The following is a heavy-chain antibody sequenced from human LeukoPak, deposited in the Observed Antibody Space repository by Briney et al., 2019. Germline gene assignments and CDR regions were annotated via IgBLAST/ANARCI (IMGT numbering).Heavy chain of an antibody. J-gene: IGHJ4*02. CDR2: ISGSGGTT. V-gene: IGHV3-23*01. CDR3: AKEGGNIYDLFDS. Sequence: PGGSLRLSCAASGFTFSSYGMSWVRQAPGKGLEWVSSISGSGGTTYYADSVKGRFTISRDNSKNTLFLQMNSLRAEDTAAYFCAKEGGNIYDLFDSWGQGILVTVS. CDR1: GFTFSSYG. D-gene: IGHD5-18*01.